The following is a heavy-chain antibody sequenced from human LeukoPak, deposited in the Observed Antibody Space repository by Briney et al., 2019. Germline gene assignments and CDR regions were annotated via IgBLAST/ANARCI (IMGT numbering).Heavy chain of an antibody. CDR1: GGSISSDNHY. D-gene: IGHD2-21*01. CDR2: ISTSGDT. V-gene: IGHV4-61*02. Sequence: SETLSLTCTLSGGSISSDNHYWGWIRQPAGKGLEWIGRISTSGDTHYNPSLKSRVTISVDTSKNQFSLKLSSVTAADTAVFYCARRPGAGSRDCWFDPWGQGTLVTVSS. J-gene: IGHJ5*02. CDR3: ARRPGAGSRDCWFDP.